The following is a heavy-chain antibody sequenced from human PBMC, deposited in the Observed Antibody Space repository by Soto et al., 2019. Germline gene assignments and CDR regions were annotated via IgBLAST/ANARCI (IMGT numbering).Heavy chain of an antibody. CDR1: GYSLTSYW. D-gene: IGHD2-2*01. CDR3: ARPGYCSSTSCPYSYYGMDV. J-gene: IGHJ6*02. CDR2: IYPGDSDT. V-gene: IGHV5-51*01. Sequence: PGESLKISCKGSGYSLTSYWIGWVRQMPGKGLEWMGIIYPGDSDTRYSPSFQGQVTISADKSISTAYLQWSSLKASDTAMYYCARPGYCSSTSCPYSYYGMDVWGQGTTVTVSS.